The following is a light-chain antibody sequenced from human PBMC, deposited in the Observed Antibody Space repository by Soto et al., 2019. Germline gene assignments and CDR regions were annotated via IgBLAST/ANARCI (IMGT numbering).Light chain of an antibody. CDR2: DVS. CDR1: SSDVGGYNY. CDR3: SSYTDFNIDV. Sequence: QSALTQPASVSGSPGQSISISCTGTSSDVGGYNYVSWYQHQPGKAPKLVIFDVSGRPSGISNRFSVSESGNTASLTISGLRPEDEADYYFSSYTDFNIDVFGTGTKLTVL. J-gene: IGLJ1*01. V-gene: IGLV2-14*03.